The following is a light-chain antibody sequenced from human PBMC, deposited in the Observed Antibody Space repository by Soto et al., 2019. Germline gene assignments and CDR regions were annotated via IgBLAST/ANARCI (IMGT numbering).Light chain of an antibody. V-gene: IGKV1-39*01. Sequence: IQMTQSPSSLSASVGDRVTITCRASQSISSSLNWYQQKPGKAPKLLIYAASSLQSGVPSRFSGSGSGTDYTLTISSLQPEDFATYYCQESYNTPMFTFGQGTELEIK. CDR3: QESYNTPMFT. CDR1: QSISSS. CDR2: AAS. J-gene: IGKJ2*01.